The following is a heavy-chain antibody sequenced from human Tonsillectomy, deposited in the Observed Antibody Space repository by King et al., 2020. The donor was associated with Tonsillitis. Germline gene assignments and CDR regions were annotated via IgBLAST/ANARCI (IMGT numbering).Heavy chain of an antibody. CDR2: ISYDGSNK. V-gene: IGHV3-30*01. CDR1: GFTFSSCA. J-gene: IGHJ4*02. D-gene: IGHD3-3*01. CDR3: ARADYDFWNGYYRN. Sequence: VQLVESGGGVVQPGRSLRLSCAASGFTFSSCAMHWVRQAPGKGLEWVAIISYDGSNKYCADSVKGRFSISRDNSKNTLHLQMNSLRPEDTAVYYCARADYDFWNGYYRNWGQGTLVTVSS.